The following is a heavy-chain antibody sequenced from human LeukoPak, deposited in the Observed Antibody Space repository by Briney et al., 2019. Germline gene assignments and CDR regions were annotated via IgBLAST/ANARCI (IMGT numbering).Heavy chain of an antibody. D-gene: IGHD2-8*01. CDR1: GGPFSNHY. Sequence: PSETLSLTCAVSGGPFSNHYWTWIRQPPGKGLEWIGEINHSGSTNYNPSLKSRVTISVDTSKNQFSLKLSSVTAADTAVYYCARGTLYCTNGVCYYYYFDYWGQGTLVTVSS. V-gene: IGHV4-34*01. CDR2: INHSGST. CDR3: ARGTLYCTNGVCYYYYFDY. J-gene: IGHJ4*02.